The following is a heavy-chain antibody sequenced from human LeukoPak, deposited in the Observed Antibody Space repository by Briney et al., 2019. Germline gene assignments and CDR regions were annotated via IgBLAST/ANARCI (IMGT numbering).Heavy chain of an antibody. CDR2: INPNSGGT. V-gene: IGHV1-2*02. CDR3: ATSTIFGVVPLGY. J-gene: IGHJ4*02. CDR1: GYTFTGYY. D-gene: IGHD3-3*01. Sequence: GASVKVSCKASGYTFTGYYIHWVRQAPGQGLEWMGWINPNSGGTNYAQKFQGRVTMTRDTSISTAYMELSRLRSDDTAVYYCATSTIFGVVPLGYWGQGTLVTVSS.